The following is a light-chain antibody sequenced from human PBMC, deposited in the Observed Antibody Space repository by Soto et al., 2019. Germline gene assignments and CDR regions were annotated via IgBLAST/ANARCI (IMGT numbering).Light chain of an antibody. CDR3: QQYGSSPPET. J-gene: IGKJ4*01. CDR1: QSVSSSS. V-gene: IGKV3-20*01. Sequence: EIVLTQSPGTLSLSPGERATLSCRASQSVSSSSLAWYQQKPGQAPRLLIYGASSRATGIPDRFSGSGSGTDFTLTISRLEPEDFAVYYCQQYGSSPPETFGGGTKVEIK. CDR2: GAS.